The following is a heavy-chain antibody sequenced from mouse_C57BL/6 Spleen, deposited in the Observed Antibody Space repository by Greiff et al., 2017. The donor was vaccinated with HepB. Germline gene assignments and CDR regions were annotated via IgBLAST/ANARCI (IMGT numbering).Heavy chain of an antibody. Sequence: VHVKQSGPELVKPGDSVKISCKASGYSFTGYFMNWVMQSHGKSLEWIGRINPYNGDTFYNQKFKGKATLTVDKSSSTAHMELRSLSSEDSAVYYCASEVDHYGYYFDYWGQGTTLTVSS. J-gene: IGHJ2*01. V-gene: IGHV1-20*01. CDR3: ASEVDHYGYYFDY. CDR1: GYSFTGYF. D-gene: IGHD2-2*01. CDR2: INPYNGDT.